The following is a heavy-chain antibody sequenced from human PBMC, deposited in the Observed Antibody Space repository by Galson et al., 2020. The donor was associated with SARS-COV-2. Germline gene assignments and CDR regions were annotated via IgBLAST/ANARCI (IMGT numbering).Heavy chain of an antibody. CDR2: IYHSGRP. D-gene: IGHD1-1*01. CDR1: GYSISSGYY. CDR3: ARSTGYYYYYYLDV. Sequence: SETLSLNCTVSGYSISSGYYWGWIRQPPGKGLEWIGSIYHSGRPYYNPSLKSRVTISVDTSKNHFSLRLNSVTAADTAVYYCARSTGYYYYYYLDVWGKGTTVTVSS. V-gene: IGHV4-38-2*02. J-gene: IGHJ6*03.